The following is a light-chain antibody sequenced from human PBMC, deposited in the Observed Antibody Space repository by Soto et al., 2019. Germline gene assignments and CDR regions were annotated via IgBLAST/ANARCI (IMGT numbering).Light chain of an antibody. Sequence: EIVLTQSPAPLSLSTGERATLFCRASQSVSNYLAWYRQKPGQAPRLLIYDTSNRATGIPDRFSGSGSGTDFTLTISRLEPEDFATYYCQQYNSYRTFGQGTKVDIK. CDR1: QSVSNY. CDR3: QQYNSYRT. J-gene: IGKJ1*01. CDR2: DTS. V-gene: IGKV3-11*01.